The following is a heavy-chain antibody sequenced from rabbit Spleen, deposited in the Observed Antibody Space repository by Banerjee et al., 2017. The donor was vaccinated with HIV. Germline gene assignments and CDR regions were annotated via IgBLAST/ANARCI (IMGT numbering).Heavy chain of an antibody. CDR2: IYDSNGST. V-gene: IGHV1S40*01. D-gene: IGHD6-1*01. Sequence: QSLEESGGGLVQPEGSLTLTCTASGFSFSSRYYMCWVRQAPGKGLEWIACIYDSNGSTYYASWAKGRFTISKTSSTTVTLQMTSLTAADTATYFCARYRYGIGDYDLWGPGTLVTVS. CDR1: GFSFSSRYY. J-gene: IGHJ4*01. CDR3: ARYRYGIGDYDL.